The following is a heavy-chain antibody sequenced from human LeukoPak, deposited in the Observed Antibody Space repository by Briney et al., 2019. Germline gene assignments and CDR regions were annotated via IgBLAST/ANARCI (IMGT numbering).Heavy chain of an antibody. CDR2: MNPNSGNT. V-gene: IGHV1-8*01. Sequence: ASVKVSCEASGYTFTSYDINLVRQATGQGLDWMRWMNPNSGNTGYPQKFRGRVTMTRNTSISTAYMELSSLRSEDTAVYYCARGRGGPKEVVVAAIDYWGQGTLVTVSS. CDR1: GYTFTSYD. J-gene: IGHJ4*02. D-gene: IGHD2-15*01. CDR3: ARGRGGPKEVVVAAIDY.